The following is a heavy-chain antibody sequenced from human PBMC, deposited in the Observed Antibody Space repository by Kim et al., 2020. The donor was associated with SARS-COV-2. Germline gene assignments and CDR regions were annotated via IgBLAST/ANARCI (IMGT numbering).Heavy chain of an antibody. V-gene: IGHV3-23*01. CDR3: AKEVAVAGTFDY. Sequence: YYAGSVKGRFPSSRDNSKNTLYLQMKSLGAADTAVYYCAKEVAVAGTFDYWGQGTLVTVSS. D-gene: IGHD6-19*01. J-gene: IGHJ4*02.